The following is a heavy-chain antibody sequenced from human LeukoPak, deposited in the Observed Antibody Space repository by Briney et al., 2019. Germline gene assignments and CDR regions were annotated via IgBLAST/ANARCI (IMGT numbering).Heavy chain of an antibody. CDR2: INSSSYI. J-gene: IGHJ6*02. CDR1: GFTFSSYN. V-gene: IGHV3-21*01. Sequence: PGGSLRLSCAASGFTFSSYNMNWVRQAPGKGLEWVSSINSSSYIYYADSVRSRFTISRDNAKNSLYLQMNSLTAEDTAVYYCSRDYGDYYGMDVWGQGTTVTVSS. CDR3: SRDYGDYYGMDV. D-gene: IGHD4-17*01.